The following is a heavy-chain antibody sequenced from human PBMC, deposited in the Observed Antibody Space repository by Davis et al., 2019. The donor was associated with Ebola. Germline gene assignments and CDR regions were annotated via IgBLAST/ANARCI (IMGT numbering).Heavy chain of an antibody. CDR3: AREKDYYYNGLDV. V-gene: IGHV4-34*01. CDR2: INYRGRT. CDR1: GGSFNDYY. J-gene: IGHJ6*02. Sequence: PSETLSLTCALYGGSFNDYYWSWVRHSPEKGLEWFGEINYRGRTTYNPLLESRVSMSVDTSKNQFSLKLSSVTAADTAVYYCAREKDYYYNGLDVWGQGTTVTVSS.